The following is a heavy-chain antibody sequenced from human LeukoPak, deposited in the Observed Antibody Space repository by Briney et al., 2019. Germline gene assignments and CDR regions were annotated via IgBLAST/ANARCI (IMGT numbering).Heavy chain of an antibody. CDR1: GYTFTSYD. CDR2: MNPNSGNT. V-gene: IGHV1-8*01. D-gene: IGHD2-2*01. Sequence: ASVKVSCKASGYTFTSYDINWVRQATGQGLEWMGWMNPNSGNTGYAQKFQGRVTMTRDTSTSTVYMELSSLRSEDTAVYYCARDRPDIVVVPADSYYYYYGMDVWGQGTTVTVSS. CDR3: ARDRPDIVVVPADSYYYYYGMDV. J-gene: IGHJ6*02.